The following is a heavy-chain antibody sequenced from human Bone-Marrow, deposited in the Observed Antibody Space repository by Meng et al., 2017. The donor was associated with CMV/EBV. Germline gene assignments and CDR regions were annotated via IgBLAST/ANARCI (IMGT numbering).Heavy chain of an antibody. D-gene: IGHD6-6*01. Sequence: ASVKVSCKASGYTFTGYYMHWVRQAPGQGLEWMGWINPNSGGTNYAQKFQGRVTMTRDTSISTAYMELSRLRSDDTAVYYCARDLRIAARRTRGYYYYYGMDVWGQGTTVTVSS. CDR3: ARDLRIAARRTRGYYYYYGMDV. V-gene: IGHV1-2*02. CDR2: INPNSGGT. J-gene: IGHJ6*02. CDR1: GYTFTGYY.